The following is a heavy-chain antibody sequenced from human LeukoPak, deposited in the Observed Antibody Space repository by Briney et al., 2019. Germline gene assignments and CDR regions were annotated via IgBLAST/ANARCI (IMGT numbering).Heavy chain of an antibody. V-gene: IGHV4-34*01. Sequence: PSETLSLTCAVYGGSFSGYYWSWIRQPPGKGLEWIGEINHSGSTNYNPSLKSRVTISVDTSKNQFSLKLSSVTAADTAVYYCARDEVHPNTYYYGSGSYYARLDIWGQGTMVTVSS. CDR1: GGSFSGYY. J-gene: IGHJ3*02. D-gene: IGHD3-10*01. CDR3: ARDEVHPNTYYYGSGSYYARLDI. CDR2: INHSGST.